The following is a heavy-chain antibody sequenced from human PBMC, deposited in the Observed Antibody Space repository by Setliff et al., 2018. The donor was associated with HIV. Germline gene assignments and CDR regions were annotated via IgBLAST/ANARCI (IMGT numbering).Heavy chain of an antibody. J-gene: IGHJ4*02. CDR3: ARGNTGFDY. CDR1: GDSLSSGDYY. V-gene: IGHV4-30-4*08. CDR2: VYHTGAT. Sequence: SETLSLTCTVSGDSLSSGDYYWSWIRQPPGRGLEWVGYVYHTGATYYNPSLRSRLTLSVDTSTNQFSLRLSSLTAADTAVCYCARGNTGFDYWGRGSLVTVSS.